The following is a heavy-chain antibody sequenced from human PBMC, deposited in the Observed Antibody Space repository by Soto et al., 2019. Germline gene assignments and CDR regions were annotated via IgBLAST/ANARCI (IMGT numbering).Heavy chain of an antibody. D-gene: IGHD6-19*01. CDR3: ASRTSGWYFDY. J-gene: IGHJ4*02. CDR1: GFTFSSYA. CDR2: ISGSGGST. V-gene: IGHV3-23*01. Sequence: EVPLLESGGGLVQPGGSLRLSCTASGFTFSSYAMNWVRQAPGKGLEWVSVISGSGGSTYYADSVKGRFTISRDNSNNTLYLQMNSLRAEDTAVYYCASRTSGWYFDYWGQGTLVTVSS.